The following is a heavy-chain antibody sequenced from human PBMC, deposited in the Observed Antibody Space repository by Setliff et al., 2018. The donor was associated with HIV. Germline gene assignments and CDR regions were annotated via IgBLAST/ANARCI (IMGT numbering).Heavy chain of an antibody. CDR2: IYTSGST. CDR1: GGSFNDYY. D-gene: IGHD1-26*01. Sequence: SETLSLTCAVYGGSFNDYYWPWIRQPPGKGLEWIGHIYTSGSTNYSPSLKSRVTISVDTSKKQFSLKLSSVTAADTAVYYCARDRRYSPHYFDYWGQGTLVTVSS. V-gene: IGHV4-4*08. CDR3: ARDRRYSPHYFDY. J-gene: IGHJ4*02.